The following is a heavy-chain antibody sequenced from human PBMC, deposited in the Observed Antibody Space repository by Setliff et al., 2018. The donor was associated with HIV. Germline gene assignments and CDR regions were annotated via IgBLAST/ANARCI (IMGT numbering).Heavy chain of an antibody. CDR2: INHSGST. CDR3: ASATEPGYRFGENWFDP. Sequence: PSETLSLTCAVYGGSFGTYYWSWIRQPPGVGLQWIGEINHSGSTHYNPSLKRRVTISVDTSKNQFSLKLNSVTAADTAVYYCASATEPGYRFGENWFDPWGHGNLVTVSS. CDR1: GGSFGTYY. V-gene: IGHV4-34*01. J-gene: IGHJ5*02. D-gene: IGHD5-18*01.